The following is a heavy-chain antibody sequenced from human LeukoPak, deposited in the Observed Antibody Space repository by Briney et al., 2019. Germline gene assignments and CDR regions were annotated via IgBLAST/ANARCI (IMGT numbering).Heavy chain of an antibody. CDR2: INPKRGDT. CDR1: GYTFTGYY. V-gene: IGHV1-2*02. Sequence: ASVKVSCKASGYTFTGYYMHWVRQAPGQGLEGMGWINPKRGDTNYAQKFQGRVTMTRDTSISTVYMELSRLRSDDTAVYYCAKDPSYNWNYLTYWGQGTLVTVSS. CDR3: AKDPSYNWNYLTY. D-gene: IGHD1-20*01. J-gene: IGHJ4*02.